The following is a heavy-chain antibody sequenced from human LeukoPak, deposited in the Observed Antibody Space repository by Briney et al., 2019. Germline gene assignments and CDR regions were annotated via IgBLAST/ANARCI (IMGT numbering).Heavy chain of an antibody. CDR2: INHSGST. CDR3: ARQYDFWPWRSPTGIRVYYFDY. D-gene: IGHD3-3*01. CDR1: GGSFSGYY. J-gene: IGHJ4*02. Sequence: SETLSLTCAVYGGSFSGYYWSWIRQPPGKGLEWIGEINHSGSTNYNPSLKSRVTISVDTSKNQFSLKLSSVTAADTAVYYCARQYDFWPWRSPTGIRVYYFDYWGQGTLVTVSS. V-gene: IGHV4-34*01.